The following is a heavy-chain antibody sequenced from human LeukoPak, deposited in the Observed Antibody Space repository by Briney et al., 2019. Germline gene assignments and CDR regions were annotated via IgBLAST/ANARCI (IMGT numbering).Heavy chain of an antibody. CDR3: AREGRYSYGYSDY. CDR2: IKQDGSEK. CDR1: GFTLSNSW. V-gene: IGHV3-7*01. J-gene: IGHJ4*02. D-gene: IGHD5-18*01. Sequence: PGGSLRLSCAGSGFTLSNSWMGWVRQAPGKGLEWVANIKQDGSEKYYVDSVKGRFTISRDNAKNSLYLQMNSLRAEDTAVYYCAREGRYSYGYSDYWGQGTLVTVSS.